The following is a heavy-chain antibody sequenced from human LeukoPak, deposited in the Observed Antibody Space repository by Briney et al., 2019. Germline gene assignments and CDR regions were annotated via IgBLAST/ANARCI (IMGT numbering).Heavy chain of an antibody. CDR2: ISRSGSTI. CDR1: GFTLGRYE. CDR3: ARGVGNNWFDP. Sequence: GGSLRLSCAASGFTLGRYEMSWVRQAPGKGLEWLAHISRSGSTIYYADSVKGRFTISRDNAKNSLYLQMNSLRAEDTAVYYCARGVGNNWFDPWGQGTLVTVSS. J-gene: IGHJ5*02. V-gene: IGHV3-48*03. D-gene: IGHD3-10*01.